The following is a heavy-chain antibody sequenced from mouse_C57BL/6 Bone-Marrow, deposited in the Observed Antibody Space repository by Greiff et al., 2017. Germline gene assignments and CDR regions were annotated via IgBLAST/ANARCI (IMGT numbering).Heavy chain of an antibody. CDR1: GYTFTDYY. V-gene: IGHV1-75*01. Sequence: QVQLQQSGPVLVKPGASVKISCKASGYTFTDYYINWVKQRPGQGLEWIGWIFPGSGSTYYNEKFKGKATLTVDQSSSTAYMLLSSLTSEDSAVYFCAGCKLTWYFAVWGTGTPVTVSS. CDR3: AGCKLTWYFAV. CDR2: IFPGSGST. J-gene: IGHJ1*03. D-gene: IGHD1-1*01.